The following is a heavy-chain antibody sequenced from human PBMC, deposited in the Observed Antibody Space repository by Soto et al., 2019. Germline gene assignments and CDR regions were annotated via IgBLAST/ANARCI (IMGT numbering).Heavy chain of an antibody. J-gene: IGHJ4*02. V-gene: IGHV3-30-3*01. CDR2: MSYDGSNK. D-gene: IGHD3-16*01. CDR3: ARGGGAY. CDR1: GFTFSSYA. Sequence: QVQLVESGGGVVQPGRSLRLSCAASGFTFSSYAMHWVRRAPGKGLEWMAVMSYDGSNKYYADSVKGRFTISRDNSKNTLYLQMNSLRPEDTARYYCARGGGAYWGQGTLVIVSS.